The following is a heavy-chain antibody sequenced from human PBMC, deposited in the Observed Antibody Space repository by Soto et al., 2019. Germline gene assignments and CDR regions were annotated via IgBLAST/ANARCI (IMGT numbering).Heavy chain of an antibody. CDR3: ARRWFSSYERAFDI. D-gene: IGHD2-15*01. CDR1: GYSFTSYW. CDR2: IYPGGSDT. Sequence: GESLKISCKGSGYSFTSYWIGWVRQMPGKGLEWMGIIYPGGSDTRYSPSFQGQVTISADKFISTAYLQWSSLKASDTAMYYCARRWFSSYERAFDIWGQGTMVTVSS. V-gene: IGHV5-51*01. J-gene: IGHJ3*02.